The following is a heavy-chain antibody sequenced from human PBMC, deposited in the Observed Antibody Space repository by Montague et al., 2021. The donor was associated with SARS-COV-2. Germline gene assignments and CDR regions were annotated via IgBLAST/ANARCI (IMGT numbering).Heavy chain of an antibody. Sequence: SLRLSCAASVFTFSSYGMHLVRQAPGKVLEWVAVIWYDVSNKYXXXSXXXRFXISRDNSKNTLYLQLNSLRAEATAVSYCARDVYYYDSSGYYYGRYYYYGMDVWGQGTTVTAS. CDR1: VFTFSSYG. CDR2: IWYDVSNK. V-gene: IGHV3-33*01. J-gene: IGHJ6*02. CDR3: ARDVYYYDSSGYYYGRYYYYGMDV. D-gene: IGHD3-22*01.